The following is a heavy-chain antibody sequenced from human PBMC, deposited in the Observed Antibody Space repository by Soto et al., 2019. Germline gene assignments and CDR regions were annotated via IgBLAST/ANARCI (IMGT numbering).Heavy chain of an antibody. CDR3: AKALGVLSPESYDY. D-gene: IGHD3-16*02. J-gene: IGHJ4*02. V-gene: IGHV3-30*18. Sequence: QVQLVESGGGVVQPGRSLRLSCAASGFTFSSYAMHWVRQAPGKGLEWVAVISYDGSDKYYADSVKGRFTISRDNSKNTLNLQMNSLRADDPAVYYCAKALGVLSPESYDYWGQGTLITVSS. CDR2: ISYDGSDK. CDR1: GFTFSSYA.